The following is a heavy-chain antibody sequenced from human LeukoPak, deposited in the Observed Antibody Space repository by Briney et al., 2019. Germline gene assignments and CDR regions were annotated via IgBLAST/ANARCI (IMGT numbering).Heavy chain of an antibody. CDR2: IYTSGST. D-gene: IGHD1-26*01. Sequence: SETLSLTCTVSGGSLSSYYWSWIRQPAGKGLEWIGRIYTSGSTNYNPSLKSRVTMSVDTSKNQFSLKLSSVTAADTAVYYCARDYSGSYRPHDAFDIWGQGTMVTVSS. J-gene: IGHJ3*02. CDR1: GGSLSSYY. V-gene: IGHV4-4*07. CDR3: ARDYSGSYRPHDAFDI.